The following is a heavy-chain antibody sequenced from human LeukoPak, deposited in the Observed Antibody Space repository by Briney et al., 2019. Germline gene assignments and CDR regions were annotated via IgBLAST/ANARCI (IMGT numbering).Heavy chain of an antibody. J-gene: IGHJ4*02. V-gene: IGHV3-20*04. CDR2: INWNGGST. CDR1: GFTFDDCG. CDR3: ARNYYDSSGYLEADY. Sequence: PGGSLRLSCAASGFTFDDCGMSWVRQAPGKGLEWVSGINWNGGSTGYADSVKGRFTISRDNAKNSLYLQMNSLRAEDTALYYCARNYYDSSGYLEADYWGQGILVTVSS. D-gene: IGHD3-22*01.